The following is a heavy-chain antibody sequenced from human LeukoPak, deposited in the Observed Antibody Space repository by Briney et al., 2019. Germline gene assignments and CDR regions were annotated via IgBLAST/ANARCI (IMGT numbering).Heavy chain of an antibody. CDR1: GGSISTYY. D-gene: IGHD6-19*01. CDR2: IYYSGST. V-gene: IGHV4-59*08. CDR3: ARHRYSSAWSVVDY. Sequence: SETLSLTCTVSGGSISTYYWSWIRQPPGKGLEWIGNIYYSGSTNYNPSLKSRVTISVDTSKNQFSMKLTAVTAADTAVYYCARHRYSSAWSVVDYWGQGTLVTVSS. J-gene: IGHJ4*02.